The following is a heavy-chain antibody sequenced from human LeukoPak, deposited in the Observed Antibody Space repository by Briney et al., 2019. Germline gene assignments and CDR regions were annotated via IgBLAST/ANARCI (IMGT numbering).Heavy chain of an antibody. D-gene: IGHD6-13*01. CDR2: INHSGST. Sequence: PSETLSLTCAVYGGSFSGYYWSWIREPPGKGVEWSGEINHSGSTNYNPSLTSGVTISVDTSHNQFSLKLSSVTAADTAVYYCARDRIAAAGGFDYWGQGTLVTVSS. CDR1: GGSFSGYY. CDR3: ARDRIAAAGGFDY. V-gene: IGHV4-34*01. J-gene: IGHJ4*02.